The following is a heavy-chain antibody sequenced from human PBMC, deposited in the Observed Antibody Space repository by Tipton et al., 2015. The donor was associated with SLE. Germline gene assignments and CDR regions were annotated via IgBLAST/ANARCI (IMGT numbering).Heavy chain of an antibody. CDR2: IYRSGNT. D-gene: IGHD3/OR15-3a*01. J-gene: IGHJ4*02. CDR3: ARGSPGTGYFDF. CDR1: AYSISSGYY. Sequence: TLSLTCAVSAYSISSGYYWGYIRQPPGKGLGWIGNIYRSGNTYYNPSLKSRVTMSIDTSKNQFSLKLGSVTAADTAIYYCARGSPGTGYFDFWGQGTLVTVSS. V-gene: IGHV4-38-2*01.